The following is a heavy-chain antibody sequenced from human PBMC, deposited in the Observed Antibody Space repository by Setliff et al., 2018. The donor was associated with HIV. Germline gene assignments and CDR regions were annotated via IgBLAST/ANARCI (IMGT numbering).Heavy chain of an antibody. CDR2: IIPIFPTT. J-gene: IGHJ4*02. V-gene: IGHV1-69*13. D-gene: IGHD2-2*03. CDR3: ARDPYGYCTTTTCYVPGY. CDR1: GGTFRKYA. Sequence: SVKVSCKASGGTFRKYAISWVRQAPGQGLEWMGRIIPIFPTTNYAQKFQGRVTITADESTSTAYMELSSLRSEDTAVYYCARDPYGYCTTTTCYVPGYWGQGTLVTVSS.